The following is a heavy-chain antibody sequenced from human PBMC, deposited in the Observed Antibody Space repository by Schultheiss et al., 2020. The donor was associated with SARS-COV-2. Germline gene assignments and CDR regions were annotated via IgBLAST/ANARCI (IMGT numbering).Heavy chain of an antibody. J-gene: IGHJ4*02. V-gene: IGHV3-30*07. Sequence: GGSLRLSCAASGFTFSSYAMHWVRQAPGKGLEWVAVISYDGSNKYYADSVKGRFTISRDNSKNTLYLQMNSLRAEDTAVYYCARGLATPYLLMTTVTYVVDYWGQGTLVTVSS. D-gene: IGHD4-17*01. CDR1: GFTFSSYA. CDR3: ARGLATPYLLMTTVTYVVDY. CDR2: ISYDGSNK.